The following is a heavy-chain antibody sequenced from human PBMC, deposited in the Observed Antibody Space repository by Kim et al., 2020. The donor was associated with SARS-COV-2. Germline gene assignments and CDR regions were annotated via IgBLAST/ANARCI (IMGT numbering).Heavy chain of an antibody. D-gene: IGHD3-3*01. J-gene: IGHJ4*02. V-gene: IGHV4-34*01. CDR3: AASRREPTIFGVVIRGEFDD. Sequence: SETLSLTCAVYGGSFSGYYWSWIRQPPGKGLEWIGEINHSGSTNYNPSLKSRVTISVDTSKNQFSLKLSSVTDADTAVDYCAASRREPTIFGVVIRGEFDDWGQGTLVTVSS. CDR1: GGSFSGYY. CDR2: INHSGST.